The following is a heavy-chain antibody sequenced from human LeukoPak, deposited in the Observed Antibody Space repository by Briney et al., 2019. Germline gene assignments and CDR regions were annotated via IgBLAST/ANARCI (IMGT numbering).Heavy chain of an antibody. Sequence: GGSLRLSCAASGFTFSSYSMNWVRQAPGKGLEWVSSISSSSSYIYYADSVKGRFTISRDNAKNSLYLQMNSLRDEDTAVYYCARGICVSTSCSYGMDVWGQGTTVTVSS. D-gene: IGHD2-2*01. CDR2: ISSSSSYI. J-gene: IGHJ6*02. CDR3: ARGICVSTSCSYGMDV. V-gene: IGHV3-21*01. CDR1: GFTFSSYS.